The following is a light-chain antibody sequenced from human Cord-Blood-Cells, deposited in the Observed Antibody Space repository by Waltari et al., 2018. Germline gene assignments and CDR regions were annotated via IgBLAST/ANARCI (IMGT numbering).Light chain of an antibody. J-gene: IGLJ2*01. V-gene: IGLV2-14*01. CDR3: SSYTSSSTLV. CDR2: EVS. CDR1: SSAVARYDH. Sequence: QSALTQPASASGSPRPSLTLSCTVTSSAVARYDHVSWYQQHPGKAPKRMVYEVSNRPSGVSNRFSGSKSGNTASLTISGLQAEDEADYYCSSYTSSSTLVFGGGTKLTVL.